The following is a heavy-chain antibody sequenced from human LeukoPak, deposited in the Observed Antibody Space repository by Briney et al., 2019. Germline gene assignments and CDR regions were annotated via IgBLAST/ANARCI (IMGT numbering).Heavy chain of an antibody. CDR1: GGSISSGSYY. CDR2: IYYSGST. D-gene: IGHD3-10*01. J-gene: IGHJ4*02. CDR3: ARHSVEGSGIN. Sequence: PSQTLSLTCTVSGGSISSGSYYWGWIRQPPGKGLEWIGSIYYSGSTYYNPSLKSRVTISVDTSKNQFSLKLSSVTAADTAVYYCARHSVEGSGINWGQGTLVTVSS. V-gene: IGHV4-39*01.